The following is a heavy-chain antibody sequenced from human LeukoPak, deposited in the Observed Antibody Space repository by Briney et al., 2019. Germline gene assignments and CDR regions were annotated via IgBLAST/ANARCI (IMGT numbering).Heavy chain of an antibody. J-gene: IGHJ6*02. D-gene: IGHD3-3*01. CDR3: ARGQPYYDFWSGYSNGMDV. CDR1: GGSFSGYY. CDR2: INHSGSA. V-gene: IGHV4-34*01. Sequence: SETLSLTCAVYGGSFSGYYWSWIRQPPGTGLEWIGEINHSGSANYNPSLKSRVTISVDTSKNQFSLKLSSVTAADTAVYYCARGQPYYDFWSGYSNGMDVWGQGTTVTVSS.